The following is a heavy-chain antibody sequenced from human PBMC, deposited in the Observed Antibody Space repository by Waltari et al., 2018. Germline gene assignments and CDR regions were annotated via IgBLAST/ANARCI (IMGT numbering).Heavy chain of an antibody. Sequence: EVQLVESGGDLVQPEGSLRLSCVGSGFTFSSSWLHWVRQAPGEGLVWVARINSDGSTTDYADSVKGRFTISRDNAKNTLYLQINSLSVEDTAIYYCATAGYYRFDFWGQGTLVTVSS. CDR2: INSDGSTT. CDR3: ATAGYYRFDF. J-gene: IGHJ4*02. D-gene: IGHD2-8*01. CDR1: GFTFSSSW. V-gene: IGHV3-74*01.